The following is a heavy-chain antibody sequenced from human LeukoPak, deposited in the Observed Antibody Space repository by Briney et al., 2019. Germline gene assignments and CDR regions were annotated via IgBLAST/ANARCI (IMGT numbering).Heavy chain of an antibody. CDR1: GFTFSSYG. D-gene: IGHD3-10*01. J-gene: IGHJ4*02. CDR2: IWYDGSNK. CDR3: ARDPRGGTMVRGVAYYFDY. V-gene: IGHV3-33*01. Sequence: PGGSLRLSCAASGFTFSSYGMHWVRQAPGKGLEWVAVIWYDGSNKYYADSVKGRLTISRDNSKNTLYLQMNSLRAEDTAVYYCARDPRGGTMVRGVAYYFDYWGQGTLVTVSS.